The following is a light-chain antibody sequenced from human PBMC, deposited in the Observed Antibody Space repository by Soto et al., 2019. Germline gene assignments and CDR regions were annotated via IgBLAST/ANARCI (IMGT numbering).Light chain of an antibody. CDR3: QQRSNWPTIT. CDR2: GAS. J-gene: IGKJ5*01. CDR1: QRVHNF. V-gene: IGKV3-11*01. Sequence: EVVLTQSPATLSLSPGDRAALSCKASQRVHNFLAWYQQKPGQAPRLLIYGASNRAAGIPARFSGSGSGTDFTLTINSLEPEDFAVYYGQQRSNWPTITFGQGTRLEIK.